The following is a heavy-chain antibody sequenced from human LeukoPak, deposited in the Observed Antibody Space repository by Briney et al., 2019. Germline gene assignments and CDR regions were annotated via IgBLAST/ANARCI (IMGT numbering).Heavy chain of an antibody. V-gene: IGHV3-23*01. CDR2: IDYAGGST. D-gene: IGHD3-10*01. J-gene: IGHJ4*02. CDR3: AATRVCGGVLLRPNCLYFED. CDR1: GFTFSSYA. Sequence: GGSLRLSCAASGFTFSSYAMSWVRQAPGRGLEWVSGIDYAGGSTNYADSVQGRFTVSRDNSKNTLYLQMNSLRAEDTAIYYCAATRVCGGVLLRPNCLYFEDWGQGTLVTVSS.